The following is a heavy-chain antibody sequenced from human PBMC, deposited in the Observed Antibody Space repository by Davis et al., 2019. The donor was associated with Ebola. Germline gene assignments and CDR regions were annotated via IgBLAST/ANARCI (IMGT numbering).Heavy chain of an antibody. CDR3: ARLATAMVPFDY. D-gene: IGHD3-10*01. V-gene: IGHV3-11*06. CDR1: GFTFSDHY. CDR2: ITNSGSFT. J-gene: IGHJ4*02. Sequence: GESLKISCAASGFTFSDHYMSWIRQAPGKGLEWVSYITNSGSFTNDADSVKGRFTISRDNSKNSLYLQMNSLRAEDTAVYYCARLATAMVPFDYWGRGTLVTVSS.